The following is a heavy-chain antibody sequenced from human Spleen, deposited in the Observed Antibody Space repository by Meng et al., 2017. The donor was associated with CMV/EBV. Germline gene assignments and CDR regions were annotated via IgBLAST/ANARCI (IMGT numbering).Heavy chain of an antibody. CDR3: ARDRGSSSYSHYYGMDV. V-gene: IGHV3-11*01. CDR2: ISSSGSAI. J-gene: IGHJ6*02. CDR1: GFTLKDYY. D-gene: IGHD6-13*01. Sequence: GESLKISCVASGFTLKDYYMGWIRQAPGKGLEWVSYISSSGSAIYHADSVKGRFTISRDNAKSSLYLQMNSLRAEDTAVYYCARDRGSSSYSHYYGMDVWGQGTTVTVSS.